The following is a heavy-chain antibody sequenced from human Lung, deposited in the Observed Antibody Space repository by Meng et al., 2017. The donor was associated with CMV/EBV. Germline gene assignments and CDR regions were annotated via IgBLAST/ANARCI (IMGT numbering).Heavy chain of an antibody. V-gene: IGHV3-23*01. CDR3: AKDFEYSSSSGEFDY. J-gene: IGHJ4*02. CDR2: ISGSGGST. CDR1: GFTFSSYA. D-gene: IGHD6-6*01. Sequence: GGSXRLXCAASGFTFSSYAMSWVRQAPGKGLEWVSAISGSGGSTYYADSVKGRFTISRDNSKNTLYLQMNSLRAEDTAVYYCAKDFEYSSSSGEFDYWGQGTXVTVDS.